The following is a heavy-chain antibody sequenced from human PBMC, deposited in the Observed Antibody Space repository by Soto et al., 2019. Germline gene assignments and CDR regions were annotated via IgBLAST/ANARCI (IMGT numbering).Heavy chain of an antibody. CDR1: GFTFSSYA. Sequence: GGSLRLSCAASGFTFSSYAMSWVRQAPGKGLEWVSTVSGSGGNTYYADSVKGRFTISRDNAGNSIYLQMNNLRAEDTAMYYCARDPVTSDWGQGTLVTVSS. V-gene: IGHV3-23*01. CDR2: VSGSGGNT. CDR3: ARDPVTSD. J-gene: IGHJ4*02.